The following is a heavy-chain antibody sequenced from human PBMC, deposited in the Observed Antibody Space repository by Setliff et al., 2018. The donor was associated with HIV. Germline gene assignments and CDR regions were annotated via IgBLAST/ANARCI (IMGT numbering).Heavy chain of an antibody. J-gene: IGHJ6*03. D-gene: IGHD1-26*01. V-gene: IGHV3-15*01. CDR2: IKTRVDGGAV. Sequence: GGSLRLSCVGSGFSFSDAWMIWVRQSPGKGLEWVGRIKTRVDGGAVDYAPPVKGRFTISREDSTDTLYLEMNSLRTEDTAVYFCARVYCRHSCLVESYMDIWGTGTAVTV. CDR3: ARVYCRHSCLVESYMDI. CDR1: GFSFSDAW.